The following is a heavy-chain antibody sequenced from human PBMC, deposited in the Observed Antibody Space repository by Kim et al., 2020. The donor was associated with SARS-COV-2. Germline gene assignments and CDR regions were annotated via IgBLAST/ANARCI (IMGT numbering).Heavy chain of an antibody. Sequence: GGSLRLSCAASGFTFNAYALSWVRQAPGKGLEWVSTISGSGHSTYYADSVKGRLTISRDDSKNTLYLQRNSLRAVDTAIYYCAKDFGYDNYFYFGLDGWGQGTTVTVSS. CDR2: ISGSGHST. V-gene: IGHV3-23*01. J-gene: IGHJ6*02. CDR1: GFTFNAYA. CDR3: AKDFGYDNYFYFGLDG. D-gene: IGHD3-22*01.